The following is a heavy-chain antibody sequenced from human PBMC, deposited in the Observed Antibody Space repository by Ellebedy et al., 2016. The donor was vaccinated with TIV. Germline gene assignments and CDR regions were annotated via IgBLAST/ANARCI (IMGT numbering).Heavy chain of an antibody. CDR2: IYYSGST. V-gene: IGHV4-61*08. Sequence: SETLSLTXTVSGGSISSGDYYWSWIRQPPGKGLEWIGYIYYSGSTNYNPSLKSRVTISVDTSKNQFSLKLSSVTAADTAVYYCARERYFDWLLPSPHDAFDIWGQGTMVTVSS. J-gene: IGHJ3*02. CDR3: ARERYFDWLLPSPHDAFDI. D-gene: IGHD3-9*01. CDR1: GGSISSGDYY.